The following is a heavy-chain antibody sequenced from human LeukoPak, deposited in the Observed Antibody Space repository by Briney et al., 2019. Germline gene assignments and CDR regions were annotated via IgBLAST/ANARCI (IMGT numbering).Heavy chain of an antibody. V-gene: IGHV1-3*01. Sequence: ASVKVSCKASGYTFTSYAMHWVRQAPGQRLEWMGWINAGNGNTKYSQKFQGRVTITRDTSASTAYMELSSLRSEDTAVYYCARDKRYFDWLLYAFDIWGQGTMVTVSS. D-gene: IGHD3-9*01. CDR3: ARDKRYFDWLLYAFDI. CDR2: INAGNGNT. J-gene: IGHJ3*02. CDR1: GYTFTSYA.